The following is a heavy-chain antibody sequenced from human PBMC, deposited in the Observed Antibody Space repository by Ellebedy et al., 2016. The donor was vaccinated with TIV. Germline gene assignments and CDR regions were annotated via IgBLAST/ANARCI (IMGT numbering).Heavy chain of an antibody. CDR1: GYTFTGYY. Sequence: AASVKVSCKASGYTFTGYYMHWVRQAPGQGLEWMGWINPNSGGTNYAQKFQGWVTMTRDTSISTAYMELSRLRSDDTAVYYCARKPPYYYDSSGTITGYYGMDVWGQGTTVTVSS. D-gene: IGHD3-22*01. CDR2: INPNSGGT. CDR3: ARKPPYYYDSSGTITGYYGMDV. V-gene: IGHV1-2*04. J-gene: IGHJ6*02.